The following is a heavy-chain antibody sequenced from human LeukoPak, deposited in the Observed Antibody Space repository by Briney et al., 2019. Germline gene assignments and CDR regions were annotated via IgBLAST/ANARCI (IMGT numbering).Heavy chain of an antibody. J-gene: IGHJ4*02. Sequence: GGSLRLSCAASGFTFSSYAMSWVRQAPGKGLEWVSAISGSGGSTYYADSVKGRFTISRDNSKNTLYLQMNSLRAEGTAVYYCAKDPRTKYDFWSGYFVDYWGQGTLVTAS. CDR2: ISGSGGST. CDR1: GFTFSSYA. V-gene: IGHV3-23*01. D-gene: IGHD3-3*01. CDR3: AKDPRTKYDFWSGYFVDY.